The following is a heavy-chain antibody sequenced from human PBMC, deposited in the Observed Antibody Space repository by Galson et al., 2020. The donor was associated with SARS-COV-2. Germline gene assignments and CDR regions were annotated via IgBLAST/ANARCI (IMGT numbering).Heavy chain of an antibody. V-gene: IGHV5-10-1*01. J-gene: IGHJ4*02. CDR3: ARHVATRRYYYDSSGYSDY. Sequence: KIGESLKISCKGSGYSFTSYWISWVRQMPGKGLEWMGRIDPSDSYTNYSPSFQGHVTISADKSISTAYLQWSSLKASDTAMYYCARHVATRRYYYDSSGYSDYWGQGTLVTVSS. CDR1: GYSFTSYW. CDR2: IDPSDSYT. D-gene: IGHD3-22*01.